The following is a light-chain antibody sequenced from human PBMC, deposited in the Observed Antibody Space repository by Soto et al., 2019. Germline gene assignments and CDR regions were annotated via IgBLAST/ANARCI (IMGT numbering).Light chain of an antibody. Sequence: QSALTQPASVSGSPGQSITISCTGTSSDVGGYNYVSWFQHHPGKVPKLMIYEASHRPSGVSDRFSGSKSGSTASLTISGLQAEDEADYYCCSFTNSYTWVFGGGTKLTVL. CDR3: CSFTNSYTWV. V-gene: IGLV2-14*01. CDR2: EAS. J-gene: IGLJ3*02. CDR1: SSDVGGYNY.